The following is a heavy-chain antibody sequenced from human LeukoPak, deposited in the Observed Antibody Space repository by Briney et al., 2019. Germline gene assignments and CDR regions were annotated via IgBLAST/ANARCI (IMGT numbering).Heavy chain of an antibody. V-gene: IGHV3-48*02. CDR3: ARDEAYGFVT. CDR1: GFTFSTYS. Sequence: PGGSLRLSCAASGFTFSTYSMNWVRQAPGKGLEWLSYIRSGGTINYADSVKGRFIISRDNAKNSLYLQMNSLRDEDTAVYYCARDEAYGFVTWGQGTMVTVSS. J-gene: IGHJ3*02. CDR2: IRSGGTI.